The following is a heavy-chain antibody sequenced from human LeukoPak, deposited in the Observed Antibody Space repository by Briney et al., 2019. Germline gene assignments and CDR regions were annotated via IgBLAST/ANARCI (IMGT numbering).Heavy chain of an antibody. CDR1: GFTFSSYA. CDR3: ARDRYSSGYYLDY. D-gene: IGHD3-22*01. CDR2: ISYDGSNK. Sequence: GRSLRLSCAASGFTFSSYAMHWVRQAPGKGLEWVAVISYDGSNKYYADSVKGRCTISRDNSKNTLYLQMNSLRAEDTAVYYCARDRYSSGYYLDYWGQGTLVTVSS. V-gene: IGHV3-30-3*01. J-gene: IGHJ4*02.